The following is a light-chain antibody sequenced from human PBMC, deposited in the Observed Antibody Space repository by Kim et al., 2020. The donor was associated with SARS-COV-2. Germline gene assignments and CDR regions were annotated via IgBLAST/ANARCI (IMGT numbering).Light chain of an antibody. V-gene: IGLV3-21*01. CDR1: NVGSNS. Sequence: PGKTATMTCGGDNVGSNSGHWYQQRQGQTPVLLIYYDSSRPSGIPERCSGSNSGNTATLTISRVEAGDEADYYCQVWDSNSNNRLIFGGGTQLTVL. CDR2: YDS. J-gene: IGLJ2*01. CDR3: QVWDSNSNNRLI.